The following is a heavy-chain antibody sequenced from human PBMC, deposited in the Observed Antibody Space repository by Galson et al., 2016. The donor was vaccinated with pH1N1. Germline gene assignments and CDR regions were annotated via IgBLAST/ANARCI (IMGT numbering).Heavy chain of an antibody. V-gene: IGHV7-4-1*01. CDR1: GYAFTSYP. CDR2: ITTNTGNP. Sequence: SVKVSCKASGYAFTSYPMNWVRQAPGQGLEWMGWITTNTGNPTYAQGFTGRFVFSLDTSVSTAYLQIDSLKAEDTAVYYCARVHTRLCSAVSCSLRHWGQGTLGPVSS. J-gene: IGHJ4*02. D-gene: IGHD2-15*01. CDR3: ARVHTRLCSAVSCSLRH.